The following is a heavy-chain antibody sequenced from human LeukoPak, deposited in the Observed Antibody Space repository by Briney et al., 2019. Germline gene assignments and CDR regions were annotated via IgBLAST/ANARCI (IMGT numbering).Heavy chain of an antibody. Sequence: ASVKASCKASGYTFTSYDINWVRQATRQGLEWMGWMNPNSGNTGYAQKFQGRVTMTRNTSISTAYMELSSLRSEDTAVYYCARDFGLNYGLDIWGQGTMVTVSS. V-gene: IGHV1-8*01. CDR3: ARDFGLNYGLDI. J-gene: IGHJ3*02. CDR2: MNPNSGNT. D-gene: IGHD1-7*01. CDR1: GYTFTSYD.